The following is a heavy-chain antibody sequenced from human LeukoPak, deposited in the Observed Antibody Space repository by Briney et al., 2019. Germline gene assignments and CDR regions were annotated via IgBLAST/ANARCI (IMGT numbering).Heavy chain of an antibody. D-gene: IGHD2-15*01. V-gene: IGHV3-30*18. J-gene: IGHJ4*02. CDR3: AKAKKGYCSGGSCPSIDY. Sequence: PGGSLRLSRAASGFTFSSYGMHWVRQAPGKGLEWVAVISYDGSNKYYADSVKSRFTISRDNSKNTLYLQMNSLRAEDTAVYYCAKAKKGYCSGGSCPSIDYWGQGTLVTVSS. CDR1: GFTFSSYG. CDR2: ISYDGSNK.